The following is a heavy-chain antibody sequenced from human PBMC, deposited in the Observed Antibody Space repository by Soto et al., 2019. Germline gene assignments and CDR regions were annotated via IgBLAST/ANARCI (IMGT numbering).Heavy chain of an antibody. D-gene: IGHD7-27*01. CDR2: IYSNGFT. V-gene: IGHV3-53*01. Sequence: PXGCLRLSCAASGFIVTTNYMSWVRHAPGKGLEWISFIYSNGFTSYADSVKGRFIISRDKSKNTLYLQMNSLRADDTAVYYCARESGDTEVYYYHYGMDVWGQRTTVTVSS. CDR1: GFIVTTNY. CDR3: ARESGDTEVYYYHYGMDV. J-gene: IGHJ6*02.